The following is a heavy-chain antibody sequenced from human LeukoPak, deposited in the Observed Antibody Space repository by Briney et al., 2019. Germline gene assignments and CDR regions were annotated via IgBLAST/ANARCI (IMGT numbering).Heavy chain of an antibody. V-gene: IGHV3-9*03. CDR3: AKAGLWSGFDY. J-gene: IGHJ4*02. CDR1: GFTFDDYA. CDR2: ISWNSGSI. Sequence: PGRPLRLSCAASGFTFDDYAMHWVRQAPGKGLEWVSGISWNSGSIGYADSVKGRFTISRDNAKNSLYLQMNSLRAEDMALYYCAKAGLWSGFDYWGQVTLVTVSS. D-gene: IGHD5-18*01.